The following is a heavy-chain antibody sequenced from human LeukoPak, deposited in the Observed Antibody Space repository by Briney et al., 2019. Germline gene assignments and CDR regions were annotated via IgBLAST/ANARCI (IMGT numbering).Heavy chain of an antibody. CDR2: RYHDGRR. V-gene: IGHV4-4*02. J-gene: IGHJ6*02. D-gene: IGHD3-3*01. CDR3: AREKGHLMEVDV. Sequence: SGTLSLTCAVSGDSIRSDSWWSWVRQAPGKGLEWIGERYHDGRRTYNPSLKIRVSISLDEPENQFSLELTSVTAADTAVYFCAREKGHLMEVDVWGQGTTVTVSS. CDR1: GDSIRSDSW.